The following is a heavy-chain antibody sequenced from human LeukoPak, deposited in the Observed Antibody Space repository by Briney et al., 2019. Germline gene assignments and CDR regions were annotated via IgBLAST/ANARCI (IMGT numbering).Heavy chain of an antibody. V-gene: IGHV1-8*01. J-gene: IGHJ4*02. CDR2: MNPNSGNT. D-gene: IGHD1-26*01. CDR3: AREPVGAEYYFDY. Sequence: ASVKVSCKASGYTFTSYDINWVRQATGQGLEWMGWMNPNSGNTGYAQKFQGRVTMTRDTSISTAYMELSRLRSDDTAVYYCAREPVGAEYYFDYWGQGTLVTVSS. CDR1: GYTFTSYD.